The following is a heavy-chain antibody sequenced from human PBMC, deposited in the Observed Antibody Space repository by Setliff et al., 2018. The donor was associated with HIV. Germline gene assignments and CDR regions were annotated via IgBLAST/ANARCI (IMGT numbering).Heavy chain of an antibody. CDR1: GGSISSSSYY. CDR3: ARGHDNKYYYFYYMDV. Sequence: PSETLSLTCTVSGGSISSSSYYWGWIRQPPGKGLEWIGSIYYSGSIYYNPSLKSRVTISVDTSKNQFSLKLSFVTAADTAVYYCARGHDNKYYYFYYMDVWGKGTTVTVSS. J-gene: IGHJ6*03. D-gene: IGHD3-9*01. V-gene: IGHV4-39*07. CDR2: IYYSGSI.